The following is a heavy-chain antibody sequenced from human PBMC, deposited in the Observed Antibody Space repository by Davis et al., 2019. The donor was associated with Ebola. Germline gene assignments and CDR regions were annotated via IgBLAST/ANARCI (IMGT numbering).Heavy chain of an antibody. V-gene: IGHV3-11*01. J-gene: IGHJ5*02. Sequence: GESLKISCAASGFTFSDYYMSWIRQAPGKGLEWVSYISSSGSTIYYADSVKGLFTISRDNAKNSLYLQMNSLRAEDTAVYYCARDSGDFWSGYPFDPWGQGTLVTVSS. CDR1: GFTFSDYY. CDR3: ARDSGDFWSGYPFDP. CDR2: ISSSGSTI. D-gene: IGHD3-3*01.